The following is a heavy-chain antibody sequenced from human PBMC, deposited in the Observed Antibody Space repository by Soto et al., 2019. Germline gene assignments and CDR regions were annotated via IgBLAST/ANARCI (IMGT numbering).Heavy chain of an antibody. CDR1: DGSISPYY. CDR3: KRGFCGGGIRYSKTFDL. D-gene: IGHD2-15*01. Sequence: SETLSLTCAVSDGSISPYYWNWIRQPPGKELEWIGYIYYSGRTNYHPSLKSRVTISLDTSKNEFSLNLDSVTAADTADYYCKRGFCGGGIRYSKTFDLWGPGTLVTVSS. J-gene: IGHJ4*02. V-gene: IGHV4-59*01. CDR2: IYYSGRT.